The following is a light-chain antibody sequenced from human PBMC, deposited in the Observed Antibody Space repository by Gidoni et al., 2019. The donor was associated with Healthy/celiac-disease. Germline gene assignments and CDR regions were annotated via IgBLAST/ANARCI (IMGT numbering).Light chain of an antibody. CDR2: WAS. J-gene: IGKJ1*01. Sequence: DIVMTQSPDSLAVSLGERATINCKSSQSVLYSSNNKNYLAWYQQKPGQPPKLLIYWASTRESGVPDRVSGSGSGTDFTLTISSLQAEDVAVYYCQQYYSTPPWTFXXXTKVEIK. CDR3: QQYYSTPPWT. CDR1: QSVLYSSNNKNY. V-gene: IGKV4-1*01.